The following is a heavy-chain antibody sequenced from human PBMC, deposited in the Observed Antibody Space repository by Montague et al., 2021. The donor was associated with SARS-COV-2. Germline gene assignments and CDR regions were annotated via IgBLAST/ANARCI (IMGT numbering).Heavy chain of an antibody. CDR1: GDSVSTHNTT. CDR3: GRVFAPAGTFDF. V-gene: IGHV6-1*01. D-gene: IGHD6-13*01. CDR2: TYFRSKWYN. J-gene: IGHJ4*02. Sequence: CAISGDSVSTHNTTWNWVRPSPSGDLEWLGRTYFRSKWYNDYAVSVKSRITINPDTSKNQFSLQLKSVTPKDTAIYFCGRVFAPAGTFDFWGQGTLVTVSS.